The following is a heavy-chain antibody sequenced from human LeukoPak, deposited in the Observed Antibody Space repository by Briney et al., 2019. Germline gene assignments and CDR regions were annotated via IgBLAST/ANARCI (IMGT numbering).Heavy chain of an antibody. D-gene: IGHD6-6*01. CDR3: AKEPRYSSSSMGMGGAFDI. J-gene: IGHJ3*02. V-gene: IGHV3-7*01. CDR2: IKQDGSEK. Sequence: GGSLRLSRAASGFTFSSYWMSWVRQAPGKGLEWVANIKQDGSEKYYVDSVKGRFTISRDNSKNTLYLQMNSLRAEDTAVYYCAKEPRYSSSSMGMGGAFDIWGQGTMVTVSS. CDR1: GFTFSSYW.